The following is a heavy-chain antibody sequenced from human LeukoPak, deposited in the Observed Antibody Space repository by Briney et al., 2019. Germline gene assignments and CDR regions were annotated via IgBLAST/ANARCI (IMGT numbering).Heavy chain of an antibody. V-gene: IGHV4-30-2*01. CDR1: GGSINSGDYY. D-gene: IGHD5-18*01. J-gene: IGHJ4*02. Sequence: SETLSLTCTVSGGSINSGDYYWSWIRQPPGKGLEWIGYIYHSGSTYYNASLKSRVTISLERSKNLFSLKLSSVTAADTAVYYCARDHRSGYSYGSLPIDYWGQGTLVTVSS. CDR3: ARDHRSGYSYGSLPIDY. CDR2: IYHSGST.